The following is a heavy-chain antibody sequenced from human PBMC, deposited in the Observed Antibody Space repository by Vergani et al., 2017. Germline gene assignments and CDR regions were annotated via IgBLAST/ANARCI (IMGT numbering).Heavy chain of an antibody. V-gene: IGHV4-4*07. J-gene: IGHJ4*02. Sequence: QVQLQESGPGLVKPSETLSLTCTVSGGSISSYYWSWIRQPAGKGLEWIGRIYTSGSTNYNPSLKSRVTISVDTSKNQFSLKLSSVTAADTAVYYCARGGVIPIAVAFDYWGQGTLVSVSS. D-gene: IGHD6-19*01. CDR2: IYTSGST. CDR1: GGSISSYY. CDR3: ARGGVIPIAVAFDY.